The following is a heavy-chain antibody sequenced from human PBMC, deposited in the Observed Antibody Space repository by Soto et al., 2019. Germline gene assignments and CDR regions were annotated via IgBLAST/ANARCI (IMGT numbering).Heavy chain of an antibody. Sequence: PGGSLRLSCAASGFTFSSYEMNWVRQAPGKGLEWVSYISSSGSTIYYADSVKGRFTISRDNAKNSLYLQMNSLRAEDTAVYYCARDPTPSMITIFGVVIHDAYDGMDVWGQGTTVTV. CDR2: ISSSGSTI. CDR3: ARDPTPSMITIFGVVIHDAYDGMDV. CDR1: GFTFSSYE. V-gene: IGHV3-48*03. D-gene: IGHD3-3*01. J-gene: IGHJ6*02.